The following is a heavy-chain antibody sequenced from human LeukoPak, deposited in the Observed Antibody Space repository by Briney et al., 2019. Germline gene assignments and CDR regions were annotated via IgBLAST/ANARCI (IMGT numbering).Heavy chain of an antibody. CDR3: AKGFGELGYDY. CDR2: ISGDGGST. J-gene: IGHJ4*02. CDR1: GFTFDDYA. Sequence: PGGSLRLSCAASGFTFDDYAMHWVRQAPGKGLEWVSLISGDGGSTYYADSVKGRFTISRDNSKNSLYLQMNSLRTEDTALHYCAKGFGELGYDYWGQGTLVTVSS. D-gene: IGHD3-10*01. V-gene: IGHV3-43*02.